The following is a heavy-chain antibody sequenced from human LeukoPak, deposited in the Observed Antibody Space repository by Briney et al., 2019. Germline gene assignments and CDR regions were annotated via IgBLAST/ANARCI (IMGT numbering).Heavy chain of an antibody. CDR1: GGSISSSSYY. CDR3: ARQHKNHGYNWFDP. D-gene: IGHD1-14*01. V-gene: IGHV4-39*01. CDR2: IYYSGTT. Sequence: PSETLSLTCTVSGGSISSSSYYWGWIRQPPGKGLEWIGTIYYSGTTYYNPSLKSRVTISVDTSKNQFSLKLSSVTAADAAVYYCARQHKNHGYNWFDPWGQGTLVTVSS. J-gene: IGHJ5*02.